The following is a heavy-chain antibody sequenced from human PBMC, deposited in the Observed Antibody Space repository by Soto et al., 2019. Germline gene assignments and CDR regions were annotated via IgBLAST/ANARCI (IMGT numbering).Heavy chain of an antibody. V-gene: IGHV3-53*01. CDR3: ARDQAAGDYYGMDV. J-gene: IGHJ6*02. CDR1: GFTVSSNY. CDR2: IYSGGST. Sequence: GGSLRLSCAASGFTVSSNYMSWVRQAPGKGLEWVSVIYSGGSTYYADSVKGRFTISRDNSKNTLYLQMNSLRAEDTAVYYCARDQAAGDYYGMDVWGQGTTVTVSS. D-gene: IGHD6-13*01.